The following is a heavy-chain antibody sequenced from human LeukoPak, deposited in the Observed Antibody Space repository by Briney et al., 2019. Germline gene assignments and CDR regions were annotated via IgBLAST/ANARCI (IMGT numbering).Heavy chain of an antibody. CDR3: ARDLGTKNWFDP. CDR2: ISYDGSNK. CDR1: GFTFSSYA. V-gene: IGHV3-30-3*01. Sequence: PGRSLRLSCAASGFTFSSYAMHWVRQAPGKGLEWVAVISYDGSNKYYADSVKGRFTISRDNSKNTLYLQMNSLRAEDTAVYYCARDLGTKNWFDPWGQGTLVTVSS. D-gene: IGHD1-1*01. J-gene: IGHJ5*02.